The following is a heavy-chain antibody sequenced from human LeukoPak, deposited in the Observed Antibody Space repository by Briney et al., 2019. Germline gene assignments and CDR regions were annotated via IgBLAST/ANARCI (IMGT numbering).Heavy chain of an antibody. Sequence: KVGESLKISCQASGYKFTTYWIGWVRQMPGKDLAFMGLIYPGDPETRYSPSFQGQVTISADKSINTAYLQWSSLKASDTAIYYCVRDCNSTSCDPWGQGTLVTVSS. V-gene: IGHV5-51*01. CDR3: VRDCNSTSCDP. J-gene: IGHJ5*02. D-gene: IGHD2-2*01. CDR2: IYPGDPET. CDR1: GYKFTTYW.